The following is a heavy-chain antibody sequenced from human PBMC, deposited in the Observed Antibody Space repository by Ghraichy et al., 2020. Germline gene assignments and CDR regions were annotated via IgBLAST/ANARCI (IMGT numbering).Heavy chain of an antibody. J-gene: IGHJ4*02. Sequence: GGSLRLSCAASGFTFSSYSMNWVRQAPGKGLEWVSSISSSSSYIYYADSVKGRFTISRDNAKNSLYLQMNSLRAEDTAVYYCARGGGWYYYFDYWGQGTLVTVSS. CDR3: ARGGGWYYYFDY. CDR1: GFTFSSYS. D-gene: IGHD6-19*01. CDR2: ISSSSSYI. V-gene: IGHV3-21*01.